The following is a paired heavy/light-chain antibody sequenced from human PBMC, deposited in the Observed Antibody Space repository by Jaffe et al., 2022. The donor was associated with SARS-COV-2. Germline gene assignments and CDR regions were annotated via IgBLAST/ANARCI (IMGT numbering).Light chain of an antibody. CDR2: DAS. CDR3: QQFNNYEALT. V-gene: IGKV1D-13*01. CDR1: QGISSA. Sequence: AIQLTQSPSSLSASVGDRVTITCRASQGISSALAWYQQKPGKAPKLLIYDASSLESGVPSRFSGSGSGTDFTLTISSLQPEDFATYYCQQFNNYEALTFGGGTKVEIK. J-gene: IGKJ4*01.
Heavy chain of an antibody. D-gene: IGHD6-13*01. CDR1: GFTVSSNY. Sequence: EVQLVESGGGLIQPGGSLRLSCAASGFTVSSNYMSWVRQAPGKGLEWVSVIYSGGSTYYADSVKGRFTISRDNSKNTLYLQMNSLRAEDTAVYYCARGLYSSSWYHYYYGMDVWGQGTTVTVSS. CDR3: ARGLYSSSWYHYYYGMDV. J-gene: IGHJ6*02. V-gene: IGHV3-53*01. CDR2: IYSGGST.